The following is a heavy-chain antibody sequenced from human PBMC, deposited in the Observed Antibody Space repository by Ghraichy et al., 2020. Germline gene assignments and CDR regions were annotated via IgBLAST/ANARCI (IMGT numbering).Heavy chain of an antibody. CDR1: GGSISSYY. J-gene: IGHJ4*02. V-gene: IGHV4-59*01. CDR3: ARGYYDSSGHHPFDY. D-gene: IGHD3-22*01. CDR2: IYYSGST. Sequence: SETLSLTCTVSGGSISSYYWSWIRQPPGKGLEWIGYIYYSGSTNYNPSLKSRVTISVDTSKNQFSLKLSSVTAADTAVYYCARGYYDSSGHHPFDYWGQETLVTVSS.